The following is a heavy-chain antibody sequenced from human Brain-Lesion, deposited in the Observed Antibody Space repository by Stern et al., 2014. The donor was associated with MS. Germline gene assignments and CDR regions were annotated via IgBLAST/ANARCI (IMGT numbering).Heavy chain of an antibody. CDR1: GYSFTSYW. CDR2: IYPGDPDT. CDR3: ATPAAGGSIDY. D-gene: IGHD6-13*01. J-gene: IGHJ4*02. Sequence: VQLVESGAEVKKPGESLKISCKGSGYSFTSYWIGWGRQMPAKRLEWMGIIYPGDPDTRYNPSFQGQVTISADKSISTAYLQWSSLKAADTAMYYCATPAAGGSIDYWGQGTLVTVSS. V-gene: IGHV5-51*01.